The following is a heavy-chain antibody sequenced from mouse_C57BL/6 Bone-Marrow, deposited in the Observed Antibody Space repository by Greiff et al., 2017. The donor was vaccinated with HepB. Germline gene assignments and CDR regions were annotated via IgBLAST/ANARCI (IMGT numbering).Heavy chain of an antibody. D-gene: IGHD2-1*01. V-gene: IGHV2-4*01. Sequence: VKLMESGPGLVQPSQSLSITCTVSGFSLTSYGVHWVRQPPGKGLEWLGVIWSGGSTDYNAAFISRLSISKDNSKSQVFFKMNSLQADDTAIYYCAKSDGNYSYYAMDDWGQGTSVTVSS. CDR2: IWSGGST. CDR1: GFSLTSYG. J-gene: IGHJ4*01. CDR3: AKSDGNYSYYAMDD.